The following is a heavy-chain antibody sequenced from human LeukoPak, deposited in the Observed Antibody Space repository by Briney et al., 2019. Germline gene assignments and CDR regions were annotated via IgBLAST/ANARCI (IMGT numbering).Heavy chain of an antibody. J-gene: IGHJ3*02. Sequence: GESLKISCKGSGYSFTSYWIGWVRQMPGKGLEWVGIIYPGDSDTRYSPSFQGQVTISADKSISTAYLQWSSLKASDTAMYYCASSLGYSSGWYFGDGTFDIWGQGTMVTVSS. CDR3: ASSLGYSSGWYFGDGTFDI. CDR1: GYSFTSYW. D-gene: IGHD6-19*01. CDR2: IYPGDSDT. V-gene: IGHV5-51*01.